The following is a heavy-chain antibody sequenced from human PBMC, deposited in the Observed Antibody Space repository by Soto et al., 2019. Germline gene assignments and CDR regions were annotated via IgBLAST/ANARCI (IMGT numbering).Heavy chain of an antibody. CDR3: ARDQGYSGYGHHYYYGMDV. CDR2: INPNSGGT. J-gene: IGHJ6*02. CDR1: GYTFTGYY. V-gene: IGHV1-2*04. D-gene: IGHD5-12*01. Sequence: ASVKVSCKASGYTFTGYYMHWVRQAPGQGLEWMGWINPNSGGTNYAQKFQGWVTMTRDTSISTAYMELGRLGSDDTAVYYCARDQGYSGYGHHYYYGMDVWGQGTTVTVSS.